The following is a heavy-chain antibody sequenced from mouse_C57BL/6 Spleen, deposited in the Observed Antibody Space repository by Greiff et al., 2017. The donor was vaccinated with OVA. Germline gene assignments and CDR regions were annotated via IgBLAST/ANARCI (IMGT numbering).Heavy chain of an antibody. J-gene: IGHJ3*01. D-gene: IGHD3-3*01. V-gene: IGHV2-2*01. Sequence: VQLQQSGPGLVQPSQSLSITCTVSGFSFTSYGVHWVRQSPGKGLEWLGEIRCGGSTDYNAAFISRLSISKDNSKSQVFYMMSIRQADDAAIYCGGGGHLRAWFAYWGQGTLVTVSA. CDR1: GFSFTSYG. CDR3: GGGHLRAWFAY. CDR2: IRCGGST.